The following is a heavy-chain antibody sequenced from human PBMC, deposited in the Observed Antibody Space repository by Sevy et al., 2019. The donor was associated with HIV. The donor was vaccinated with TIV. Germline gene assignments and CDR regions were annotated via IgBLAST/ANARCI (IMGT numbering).Heavy chain of an antibody. CDR1: GFTFSDYA. J-gene: IGHJ3*01. CDR3: ARNTYYYDSTGYGAFDL. Sequence: GGSLRLSCVASGFTFSDYAMSWVRQPPGKGLEWVSSMNWKGDNTGYADSLKGRFTISRDSTKNSLFLQINSLRVEDTALYYCARNTYYYDSTGYGAFDLWGQGKMVTVSS. CDR2: MNWKGDNT. V-gene: IGHV3-20*04. D-gene: IGHD3-22*01.